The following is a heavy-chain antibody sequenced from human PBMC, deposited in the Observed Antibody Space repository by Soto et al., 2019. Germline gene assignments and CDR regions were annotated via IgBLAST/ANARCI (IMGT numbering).Heavy chain of an antibody. CDR2: IYSNGRT. D-gene: IGHD4-17*01. CDR1: GGSISNNY. V-gene: IGHV4-4*07. CDR3: ARSYRDSYEH. J-gene: IGHJ1*01. Sequence: SETLSLTCNVSGGSISNNYWTWIRQPAGKGLEWIGRIYSNGRTNFNPSLKSRISTSIDTSKNQFSLKLTSVTAADTAVYYCARSYRDSYEHWGQGTLVTVSS.